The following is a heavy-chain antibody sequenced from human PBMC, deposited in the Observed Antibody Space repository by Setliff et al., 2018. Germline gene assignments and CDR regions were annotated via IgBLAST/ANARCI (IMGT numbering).Heavy chain of an antibody. D-gene: IGHD3-22*01. CDR1: GYTFTNYV. V-gene: IGHV1-18*01. CDR2: IHNYNMNK. J-gene: IGHJ3*02. Sequence: ASVKVSCKASGYTFTNYVINLVRQAPGQGLEWMGWIHNYNMNKNYPQKFLGRVTMTTHTPTNTAYMELRSLRPDDTAVYYCARINFYVSSGDTCPNAFDIWGQGTMVTVSS. CDR3: ARINFYVSSGDTCPNAFDI.